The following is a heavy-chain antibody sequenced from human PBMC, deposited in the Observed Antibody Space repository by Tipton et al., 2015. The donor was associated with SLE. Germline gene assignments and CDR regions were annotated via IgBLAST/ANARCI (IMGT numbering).Heavy chain of an antibody. CDR1: GGSFSGYY. J-gene: IGHJ5*02. CDR3: ASKVLLWFGETWFDP. CDR2: INHSGST. D-gene: IGHD3-10*01. V-gene: IGHV4-34*01. Sequence: TLSLTCAVYGGSFSGYYRSWIRQPPGKGLEWIGEINHSGSTNYNPSLKSRVTISVDTSKNQFSLKLSSVTAADTAVYYCASKVLLWFGETWFDPWGQGTLVTVSS.